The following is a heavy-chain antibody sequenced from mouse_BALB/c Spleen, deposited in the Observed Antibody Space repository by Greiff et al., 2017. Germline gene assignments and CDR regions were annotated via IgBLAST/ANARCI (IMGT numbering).Heavy chain of an antibody. CDR1: GFTFSSYG. Sequence: EVQLVESGGDLVKPGGSLKLSCAASGFTFSSYGMSWVRQTPDKRLEWVATISSGGSYTYYPDSVKGRFTISRDNAKNTLYLQMSSLKSEDTAMYYCARHGGNYDGAWFAYWGQGTLVTVSA. J-gene: IGHJ3*01. CDR3: ARHGGNYDGAWFAY. D-gene: IGHD2-4*01. CDR2: ISSGGSYT. V-gene: IGHV5-6*01.